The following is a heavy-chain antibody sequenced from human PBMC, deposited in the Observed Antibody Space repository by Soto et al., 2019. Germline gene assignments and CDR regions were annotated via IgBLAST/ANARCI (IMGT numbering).Heavy chain of an antibody. D-gene: IGHD6-6*01. J-gene: IGHJ6*02. CDR3: ARENSIASLSYYYGMDV. V-gene: IGHV1-69*01. CDR2: IIPIFGTV. Sequence: QVQLVQSGAAVKKPGSSVKVSCKASGGSFTGHVISWVRQAPGQGLEWMGGIIPIFGTVNYAQKFQGRVTITADESTSTAYMELSSLRSEDTAVYYCARENSIASLSYYYGMDVWGQGTTVTVSS. CDR1: GGSFTGHV.